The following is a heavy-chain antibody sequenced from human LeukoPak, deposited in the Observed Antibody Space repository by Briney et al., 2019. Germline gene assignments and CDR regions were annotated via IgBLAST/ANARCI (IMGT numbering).Heavy chain of an antibody. D-gene: IGHD2-2*01. V-gene: IGHV3-21*01. CDR1: GFTFSSYS. Sequence: GGSLRLSCAASGFTFSSYSMNWVRQAPGKGLEWVSSISSSSSYIYYADSVKGRFTISRGNAKNSLYLQMNSLRAEDTAVYYCARGMGVVSPIVVVPAAPDYWGQGTLVTVSS. CDR2: ISSSSSYI. CDR3: ARGMGVVSPIVVVPAAPDY. J-gene: IGHJ4*02.